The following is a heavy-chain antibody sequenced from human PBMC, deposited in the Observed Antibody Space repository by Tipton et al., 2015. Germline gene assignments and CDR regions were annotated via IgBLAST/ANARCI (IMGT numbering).Heavy chain of an antibody. CDR1: AYSITSDYY. D-gene: IGHD3-9*01. V-gene: IGHV4-38-2*01. CDR3: ACQDYDILTRDYQTVDY. CDR2: ISHSGNT. J-gene: IGHJ4*02. Sequence: TLSLTCAVSAYSITSDYYWGWIRQPPGKGLEWIGSISHSGNTYYNPSLKSRVTISVDTSKNQFSLRVRSVTAADTAVYYCACQDYDILTRDYQTVDYWGQGTLVTVSS.